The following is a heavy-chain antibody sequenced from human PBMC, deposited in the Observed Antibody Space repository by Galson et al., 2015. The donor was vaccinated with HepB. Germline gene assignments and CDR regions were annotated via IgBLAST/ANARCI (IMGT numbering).Heavy chain of an antibody. CDR1: GFTFSTHA. Sequence: SLRLSCAASGFTFSTHAMHWVRQAPGKGLECLAVISNDERKKYYVDSVRGRFTISRDNAKNTLYLQMNSLRAEDTAVYYCARGSYDSSGYSNYYFDYWGQGTLVTVSS. CDR2: ISNDERKK. CDR3: ARGSYDSSGYSNYYFDY. D-gene: IGHD3-22*01. J-gene: IGHJ4*02. V-gene: IGHV3-30*07.